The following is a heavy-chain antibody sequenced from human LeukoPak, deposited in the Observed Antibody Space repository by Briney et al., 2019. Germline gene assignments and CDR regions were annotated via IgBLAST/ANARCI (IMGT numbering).Heavy chain of an antibody. J-gene: IGHJ4*02. CDR1: GGSISSSSYY. CDR3: ASDFWSGYMGDY. CDR2: IYHSGST. D-gene: IGHD3-3*01. Sequence: SETLSLTCTVSGGSISSSSYYWGWIRQPPGKGLEWIGSIYHSGSTYYNPSLKSRVTISVDTSKNQFSLKLSSVTAADTAVYYCASDFWSGYMGDYWGQGTLVTVSS. V-gene: IGHV4-39*01.